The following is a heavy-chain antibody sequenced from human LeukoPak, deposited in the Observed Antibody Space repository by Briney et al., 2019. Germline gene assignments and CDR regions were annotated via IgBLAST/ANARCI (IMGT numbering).Heavy chain of an antibody. D-gene: IGHD3-3*01. J-gene: IGHJ4*02. CDR1: GGSISSHY. CDR2: IYYSGST. Sequence: SETLSLTCTVSGGSISSHYWSWIRHPPGKGLEWIGYIYYSGSTTYNPSLKGRVTISVDTSKNQFSLKLSSVTAAETAVYYCARSRNYDFWSGYYDGLYFDYWGQGTLVTVSS. CDR3: ARSRNYDFWSGYYDGLYFDY. V-gene: IGHV4-59*11.